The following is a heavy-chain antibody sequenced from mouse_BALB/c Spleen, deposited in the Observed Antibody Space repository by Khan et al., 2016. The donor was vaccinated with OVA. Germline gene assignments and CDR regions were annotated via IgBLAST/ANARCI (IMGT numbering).Heavy chain of an antibody. CDR1: GYTFTSYW. J-gene: IGHJ3*01. V-gene: IGHV1-7*01. CDR3: TNHGSSSAWFTY. Sequence: VELKESGAELAKPGASVKMSCKASGYTFTSYWMHWVKQRPGQGLEWIGYINPSTDYTEYNQKFKDKATLTADKSSSTAYMKLTSLTSEDSVVYYCTNHGSSSAWFTYWGQGTLFTVSA. D-gene: IGHD1-1*01. CDR2: INPSTDYT.